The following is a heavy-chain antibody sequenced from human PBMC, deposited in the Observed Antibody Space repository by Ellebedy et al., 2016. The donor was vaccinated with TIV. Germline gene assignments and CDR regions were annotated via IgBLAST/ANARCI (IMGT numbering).Heavy chain of an antibody. CDR3: ARFFESGSTGDY. J-gene: IGHJ4*02. Sequence: MPPETLSLTCAVYGGSFSGYYWSWIRQPPGKGLEWIGEITHSGSTNYTPSLKSRVTISVDTSKNQVSLKLRSVTAEDTAVYYCARFFESGSTGDYWGQGTLVTVSS. D-gene: IGHD3-10*01. CDR2: ITHSGST. V-gene: IGHV4-34*01. CDR1: GGSFSGYY.